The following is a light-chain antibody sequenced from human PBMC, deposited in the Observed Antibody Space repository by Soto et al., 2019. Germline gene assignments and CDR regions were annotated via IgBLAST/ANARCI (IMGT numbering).Light chain of an antibody. CDR1: SSNIGAGYD. Sequence: QAVVTQPPSVSGAPGQRVTISCTGSSSNIGAGYDVHWYQQLPGTAPKLLIYGNSNRPSGVPDRFFGSKSGTSASLAITVLQAEDGADYYFQSYDSSLSGYGFGTGTKVTVL. CDR2: GNS. CDR3: QSYDSSLSGYG. V-gene: IGLV1-40*01. J-gene: IGLJ1*01.